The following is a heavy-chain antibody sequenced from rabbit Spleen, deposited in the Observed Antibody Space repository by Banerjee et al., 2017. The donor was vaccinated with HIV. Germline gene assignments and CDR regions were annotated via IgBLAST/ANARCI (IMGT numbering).Heavy chain of an antibody. CDR3: ARDSGSSFSSYGMDL. J-gene: IGHJ3*01. V-gene: IGHV1S45*01. D-gene: IGHD8-1*01. Sequence: QEQLKESGGGLVQPGGSLKLSCKASGFTFSSGYDMCWVRQAPGKGLEWIACINAGGSGFTYFASWAKGRFSISKTASPTVTLQMTSLTAADTAPYFCARDSGSSFSSYGMDLWGPGTLVTVS. CDR1: GFTFSSGYD. CDR2: INAGGSGFT.